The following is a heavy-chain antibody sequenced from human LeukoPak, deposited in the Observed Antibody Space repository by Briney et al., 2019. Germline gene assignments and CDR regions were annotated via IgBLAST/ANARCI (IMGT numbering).Heavy chain of an antibody. V-gene: IGHV1-46*01. D-gene: IGHD2-21*02. CDR1: GYTFTTYY. CDR2: ISPSGGST. Sequence: ASVKVSCKASGYTFTTYYIHWVRQAPGQGLEWMGRISPSGGSTSYAQKFQGRVTMTRDTSTSTVYMELSSLRAEDTAVYYCARDLLLGYWGQGALVTVSS. J-gene: IGHJ4*02. CDR3: ARDLLLGY.